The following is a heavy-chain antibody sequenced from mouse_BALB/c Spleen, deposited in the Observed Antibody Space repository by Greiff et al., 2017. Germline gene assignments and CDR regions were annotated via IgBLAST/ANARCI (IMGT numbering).Heavy chain of an antibody. CDR1: GYTFTDYN. CDR2: INPNNGGT. D-gene: IGHD2-1*01. Sequence: VQLQQSGPELVKPGASVKIPCKASGYTFTDYNMDWVKQSHGKSLEWIGDINPNNGGTIYNQKFKGKATLTVDKSSSTAYMELRSLTSEDTAVYYCARRGNFYYFDYWGQGTTLTVSS. V-gene: IGHV1-18*01. CDR3: ARRGNFYYFDY. J-gene: IGHJ2*01.